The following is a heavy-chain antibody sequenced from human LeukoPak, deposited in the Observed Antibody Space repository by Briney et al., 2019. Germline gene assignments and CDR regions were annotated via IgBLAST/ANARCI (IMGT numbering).Heavy chain of an antibody. V-gene: IGHV3-7*01. CDR3: ARVTRGGTFYFDY. CDR1: GLTFSSYW. CDR2: IKQDGSEK. D-gene: IGHD3-16*01. Sequence: PGGSLRLSCAASGLTFSSYWMSWVRQAPGKGLEWVANIKQDGSEKYYVDSVKGRLTISRDNAKNSLYLQMNSLRAEDTAVYYCARVTRGGTFYFDYWGQGTLVTVSS. J-gene: IGHJ4*02.